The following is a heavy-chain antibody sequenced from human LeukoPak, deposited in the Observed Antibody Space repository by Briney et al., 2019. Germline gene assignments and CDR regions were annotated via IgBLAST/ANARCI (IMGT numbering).Heavy chain of an antibody. V-gene: IGHV3-72*01. CDR2: SGNKDNSYIT. CDR1: GFTFSAHR. J-gene: IGHJ4*02. Sequence: PGRSLGLSCAAPGFTFSAHRTDWIRQAPGKGLEWIGRSGNKDNSYITHYAASVRDRFTISRDESKNSVYLQMNSLKTEDTAVYYCAWGDAYCSGDCFSDWGQGTLVTVSA. D-gene: IGHD2-21*02. CDR3: AWGDAYCSGDCFSD.